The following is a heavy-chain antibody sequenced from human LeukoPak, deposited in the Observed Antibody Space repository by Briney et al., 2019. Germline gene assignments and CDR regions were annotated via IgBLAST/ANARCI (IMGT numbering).Heavy chain of an antibody. CDR2: INWNGGST. CDR1: GFTFDDYG. D-gene: IGHD2-15*01. Sequence: GGSLRLSCAASGFTFDDYGMSWVRQAPGKGLEWVSGINWNGGSTGYADSVKGRFTISRDNSKNTLYLQMNSLRAEDTAVYYCAKRRCSAVSCPYYFDSWGQGTLVTVSS. V-gene: IGHV3-20*04. CDR3: AKRRCSAVSCPYYFDS. J-gene: IGHJ4*02.